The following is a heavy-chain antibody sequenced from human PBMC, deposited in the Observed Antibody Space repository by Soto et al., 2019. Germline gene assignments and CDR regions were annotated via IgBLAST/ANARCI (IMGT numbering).Heavy chain of an antibody. J-gene: IGHJ4*02. CDR2: IYPDDSDT. CDR1: GYSFSNFW. CDR3: ASSVLVTSTMNYFDL. Sequence: PGESLKISCQASGYSFSNFWIAWVRQMPGEGLEWLGIIYPDDSDTRYSPSFLGQVTISADKSIKTTYLQWRSLKASDTAIYFCASSVLVTSTMNYFDLWGQGTLVTVSS. V-gene: IGHV5-51*01. D-gene: IGHD2-8*02.